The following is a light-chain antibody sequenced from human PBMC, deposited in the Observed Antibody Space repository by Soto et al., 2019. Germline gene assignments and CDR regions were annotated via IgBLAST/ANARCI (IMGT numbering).Light chain of an antibody. Sequence: QSALTQPASVSGSPGQSITISCTGTSSDVGGYNYVSWYQQHPGRAPKLIIYEVSNRPSGISSRFSGSKSVNTASLTISGLQAEDEADYFCTSFTSTITLVLFGGGTKLTVL. CDR1: SSDVGGYNY. J-gene: IGLJ2*01. CDR3: TSFTSTITLVL. CDR2: EVS. V-gene: IGLV2-14*01.